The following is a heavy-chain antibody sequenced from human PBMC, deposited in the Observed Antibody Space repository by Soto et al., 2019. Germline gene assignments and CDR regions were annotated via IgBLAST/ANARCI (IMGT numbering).Heavy chain of an antibody. Sequence: SETLSLTCTVSGGSISSSSYYWGWIRQPPGKGLEWIGSIYYSGSTYYNPSLKSRVTISVDTSKNQFSLKLSPVTAADTAVYYCARHGAGYCSSTSCYSGGSYYYYGMDVWGQGTTVTVSS. CDR1: GGSISSSSYY. V-gene: IGHV4-39*01. CDR2: IYYSGST. D-gene: IGHD2-2*02. J-gene: IGHJ6*02. CDR3: ARHGAGYCSSTSCYSGGSYYYYGMDV.